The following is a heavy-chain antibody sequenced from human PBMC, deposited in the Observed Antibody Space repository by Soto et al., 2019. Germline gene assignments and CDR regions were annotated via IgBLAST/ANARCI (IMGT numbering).Heavy chain of an antibody. J-gene: IGHJ6*02. CDR1: GYTFTSYD. Sequence: ASVKVSCKASGYTFTSYDINWVRQAPGQGLEWMGGIIPIFGTANYAQKFQGRVTITADESTSTAYMELSSLRSEDTAVYYCARDPNSFLVGATNYYYYGMDVWGQGTTVTVSS. V-gene: IGHV1-69*13. CDR2: IIPIFGTA. CDR3: ARDPNSFLVGATNYYYYGMDV. D-gene: IGHD1-26*01.